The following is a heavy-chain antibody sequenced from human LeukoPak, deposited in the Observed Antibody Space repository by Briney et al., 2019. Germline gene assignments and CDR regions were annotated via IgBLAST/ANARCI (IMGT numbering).Heavy chain of an antibody. D-gene: IGHD6-13*01. Sequence: ASVKVSCKVSGYTLTELSMHWVRQAPGKGLEWMGGFDPEDGETIYAQKFQGRVTMTEDTSTDTAYMALSSLRSEDTAVYYSATALTGIAATAYWGQGTPVTVSS. CDR1: GYTLTELS. V-gene: IGHV1-24*01. CDR3: ATALTGIAATAY. CDR2: FDPEDGET. J-gene: IGHJ4*02.